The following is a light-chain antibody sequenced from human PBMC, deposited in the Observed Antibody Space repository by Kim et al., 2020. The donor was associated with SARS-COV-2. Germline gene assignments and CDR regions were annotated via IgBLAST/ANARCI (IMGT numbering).Light chain of an antibody. CDR3: SSYATTGTV. Sequence: QSALTQPASVSGSPGQSITISCTGTNSDVGGYNYVSWYQQDPGKAPKLMIYDVSERPSGVSDRFSGSKSGNTASLTISGLQPEDDSDYYCSSYATTGTVFGTGTKVTV. V-gene: IGLV2-14*03. CDR1: NSDVGGYNY. J-gene: IGLJ1*01. CDR2: DVS.